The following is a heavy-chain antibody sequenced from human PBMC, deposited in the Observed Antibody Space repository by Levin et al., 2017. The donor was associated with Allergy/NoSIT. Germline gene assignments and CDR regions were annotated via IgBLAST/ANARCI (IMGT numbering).Heavy chain of an antibody. CDR2: ISSSSSYI. Sequence: GGSLRLSCAASGFTFSSYSMNWVRQAPGKGLEWVSSISSSSSYIYYADSVKGRFTISRDNAKNSLYLQMNSLRAEDTAVYYCARAAEATLYYYYYGMDVWGQGTTVTVSS. CDR3: ARAAEATLYYYYYGMDV. V-gene: IGHV3-21*01. J-gene: IGHJ6*02. CDR1: GFTFSSYS. D-gene: IGHD6-25*01.